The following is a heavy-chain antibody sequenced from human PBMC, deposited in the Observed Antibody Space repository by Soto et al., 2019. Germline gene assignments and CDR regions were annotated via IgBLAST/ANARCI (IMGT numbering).Heavy chain of an antibody. V-gene: IGHV4-59*01. CDR2: IYYSGST. CDR1: GGSISSYY. J-gene: IGHJ4*02. Sequence: PSETLSLPRTVSGGSISSYYWSWIRQPPGKGLEWIGYIYYSGSTNYNPSLKSRVTISVDTSKNQFSLKLSSVTAADTAVYYCARGDYGDLLDYWGQGTLVTVSS. CDR3: ARGDYGDLLDY. D-gene: IGHD4-17*01.